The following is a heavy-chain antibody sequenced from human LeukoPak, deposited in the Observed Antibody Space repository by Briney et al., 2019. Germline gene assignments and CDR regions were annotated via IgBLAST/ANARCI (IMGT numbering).Heavy chain of an antibody. CDR3: ARDLVVGATGWFDP. Sequence: SETLSLTRTVSGGSISSYYWSWIRQPAGKGLEWIGRIYTSGSTNYNPSLKSRVTMSVDTSKNQFSLKLSSVTAADTAVYYCARDLVVGATGWFDPWGQGTLVTVSS. V-gene: IGHV4-4*07. CDR1: GGSISSYY. J-gene: IGHJ5*02. D-gene: IGHD1-26*01. CDR2: IYTSGST.